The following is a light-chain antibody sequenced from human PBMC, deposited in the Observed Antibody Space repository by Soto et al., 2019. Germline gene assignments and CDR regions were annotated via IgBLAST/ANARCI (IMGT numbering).Light chain of an antibody. CDR3: QQSYSTPWT. V-gene: IGKV1-39*01. J-gene: IGKJ1*01. CDR2: AAS. CDR1: QSISSY. Sequence: DIQMTQSPSSLSASVGDRVTITCRASQSISSYLNWYQQKPGKAPKLLIYAASSLQSGVPSRFSGSGSGTAFTLTISSLQPEDFATYSCQQSYSTPWTFGQGTMVEIK.